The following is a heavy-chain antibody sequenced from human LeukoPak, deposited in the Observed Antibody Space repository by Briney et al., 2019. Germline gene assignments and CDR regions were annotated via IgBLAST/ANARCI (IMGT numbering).Heavy chain of an antibody. CDR1: GDSVSNNSAA. J-gene: IGHJ5*02. Sequence: SQTLSLTCAISGDSVSNNSAAWNWIRQSPSRGLEWLGRTYFRSKWYNDYALSVKSRITISPDTSKNQFSLQLNSVTAADTAVYYCARGIIVGATWGENYNCFDPWGQGTLVTVSS. D-gene: IGHD1-26*01. CDR2: TYFRSKWYN. CDR3: ARGIIVGATWGENYNCFDP. V-gene: IGHV6-1*01.